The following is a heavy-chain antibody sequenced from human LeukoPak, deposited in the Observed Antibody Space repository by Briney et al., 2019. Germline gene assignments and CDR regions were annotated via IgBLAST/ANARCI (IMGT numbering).Heavy chain of an antibody. Sequence: KTSETLSLTCTVSGGSISSSSYYWGWIRQPPGKGLEWIGSIYYSGSTYYNPSLKSRVTISVDTSKNQFSLKLSSVTAADTAVYYCARDPPLNYLLRYFDWFKVGAFDIWGQGTMVTVSS. D-gene: IGHD3-9*01. CDR3: ARDPPLNYLLRYFDWFKVGAFDI. J-gene: IGHJ3*02. CDR1: GGSISSSSYY. CDR2: IYYSGST. V-gene: IGHV4-39*07.